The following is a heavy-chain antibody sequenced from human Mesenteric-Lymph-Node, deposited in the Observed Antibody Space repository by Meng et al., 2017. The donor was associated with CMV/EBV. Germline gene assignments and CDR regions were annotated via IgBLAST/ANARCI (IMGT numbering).Heavy chain of an antibody. Sequence: GASLKISCAASGFSLRSFEMNWVRQAPGQGLEWISYIDSSGSTLYYADSVKGRFTISRDSAKNSLYLQMNSLRAEDTALYYCARDPYGGNTDTFDIWGQGTMVTVSS. CDR3: ARDPYGGNTDTFDI. J-gene: IGHJ3*02. CDR2: IDSSGSTL. D-gene: IGHD4-23*01. CDR1: GFSLRSFE. V-gene: IGHV3-48*03.